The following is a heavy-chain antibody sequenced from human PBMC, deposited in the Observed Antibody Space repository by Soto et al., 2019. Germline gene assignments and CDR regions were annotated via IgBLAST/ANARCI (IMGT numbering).Heavy chain of an antibody. CDR1: GFTFSSYA. V-gene: IGHV3-23*01. CDR3: ATVMITFGGVIRAHPRPPFDY. D-gene: IGHD3-16*02. CDR2: ISGSGGST. Sequence: LRLSCAASGFTFSSYAMSWVRQAPGKGLEWVSAISGSGGSTYYADSVKGRFTISRDNSKNTLYLQMNSLRAEDTAVYYCATVMITFGGVIRAHPRPPFDYWGQGTLVTVSS. J-gene: IGHJ4*02.